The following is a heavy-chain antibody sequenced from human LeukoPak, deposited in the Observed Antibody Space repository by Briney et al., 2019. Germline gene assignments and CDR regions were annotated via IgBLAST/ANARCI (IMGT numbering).Heavy chain of an antibody. CDR3: AKGHYYGSESLDY. J-gene: IGHJ4*02. CDR2: IGGRDGST. V-gene: IGHV3-23*01. D-gene: IGHD3-10*01. CDR1: AFIFSGHR. Sequence: GGSLRLSCEGSAFIFSGHRMNWVRQTPGKGLEWVSAIGGRDGSTYYADSVKGRFTISRDNSKNTLYVQMNSLRAEDTAVYYCAKGHYYGSESLDYWGQGTLVTVSS.